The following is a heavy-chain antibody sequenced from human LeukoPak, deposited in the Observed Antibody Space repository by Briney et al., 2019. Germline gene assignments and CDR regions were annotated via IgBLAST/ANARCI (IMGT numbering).Heavy chain of an antibody. V-gene: IGHV3-21*01. J-gene: IGHJ4*02. D-gene: IGHD1-7*01. CDR2: ISSSGSKI. Sequence: GGSLRLSCAASGFTFSDYRMNWVRQAPGKGLEWVSSISSSGSKIFYADSVQGRFTISRDNAKNSLYLQMDSLRAEDTAVYFCAGRPPNVENFAPFDYWGQGTLVTVSS. CDR1: GFTFSDYR. CDR3: AGRPPNVENFAPFDY.